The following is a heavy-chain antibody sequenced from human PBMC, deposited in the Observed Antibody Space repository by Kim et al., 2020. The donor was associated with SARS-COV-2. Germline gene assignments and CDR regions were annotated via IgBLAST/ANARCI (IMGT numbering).Heavy chain of an antibody. CDR1: GYTLTELS. Sequence: ASVKVSCKVSGYTLTELSMHWVRQAPGKGLEWMGGFDPEDGETIYAQKFQGRVTMTEDTSTDIAYMELRSLRSEDTAVDYCATSCSITSCHWFDPWGQGTLVTVSS. CDR2: FDPEDGET. V-gene: IGHV1-24*01. J-gene: IGHJ5*02. D-gene: IGHD2-2*01. CDR3: ATSCSITSCHWFDP.